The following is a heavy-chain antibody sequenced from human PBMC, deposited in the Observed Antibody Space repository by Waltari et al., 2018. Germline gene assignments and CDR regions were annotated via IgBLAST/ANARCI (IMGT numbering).Heavy chain of an antibody. CDR3: ARLVGATILYMDV. D-gene: IGHD1-26*01. V-gene: IGHV4-39*07. CDR1: GGSISSSSYY. J-gene: IGHJ6*03. Sequence: QLQLQESGPGLVKPSETLSLTCTVSGGSISSSSYYWGWIRQPPGKGLEWIGSIYYSGGTYYNPSLKSRVTISVDTSKNQFSLKLSSVTAADTAVYYCARLVGATILYMDVWGKGTTVTISS. CDR2: IYYSGGT.